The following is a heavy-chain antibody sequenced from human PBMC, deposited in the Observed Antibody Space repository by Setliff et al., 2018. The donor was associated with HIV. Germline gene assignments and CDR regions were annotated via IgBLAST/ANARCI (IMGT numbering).Heavy chain of an antibody. Sequence: GASVKVSCKASGGTFSSYAISWVRQAPGQGLEWMGGIIPIFGTANYAQKFQGRVTITADESTSTAYMELSSLRSEDTAVYYCARSPYAPVATGYFDYWGQGTLVTVSS. D-gene: IGHD5-12*01. CDR1: GGTFSSYA. CDR3: ARSPYAPVATGYFDY. J-gene: IGHJ4*02. CDR2: IIPIFGTA. V-gene: IGHV1-69*13.